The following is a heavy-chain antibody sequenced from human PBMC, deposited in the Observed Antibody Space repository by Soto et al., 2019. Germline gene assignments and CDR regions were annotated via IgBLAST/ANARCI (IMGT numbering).Heavy chain of an antibody. D-gene: IGHD5-18*01. V-gene: IGHV3-30-3*01. CDR2: ISYDGSNK. CDR3: ARGGIRRLQLWFCLGY. Sequence: QVQLVESGGGVVQPGRSLRLSCAASGFTFSSYAMHWVRQAPGKGLEWVAVISYDGSNKYYADSVKGRFTISRDNSKNTLYLQMNSLRAEDTAVYYCARGGIRRLQLWFCLGYWGQGTLVTVSS. CDR1: GFTFSSYA. J-gene: IGHJ4*02.